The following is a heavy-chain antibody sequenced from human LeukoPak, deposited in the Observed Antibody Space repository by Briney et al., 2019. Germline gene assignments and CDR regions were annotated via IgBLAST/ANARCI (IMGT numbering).Heavy chain of an antibody. J-gene: IGHJ4*02. CDR1: GFTFSNAW. Sequence: GGSLRLSCAASGFTFSNAWMSWVRQAPGKGLEWVGRIKRKTDGGTTDYAAPVKGRFSILRDDSKNTLYLQMNSLKTEDTAVYYCTTDSVAVAGFDYWGQGTLVAVSS. CDR3: TTDSVAVAGFDY. CDR2: IKRKTDGGTT. D-gene: IGHD6-19*01. V-gene: IGHV3-15*01.